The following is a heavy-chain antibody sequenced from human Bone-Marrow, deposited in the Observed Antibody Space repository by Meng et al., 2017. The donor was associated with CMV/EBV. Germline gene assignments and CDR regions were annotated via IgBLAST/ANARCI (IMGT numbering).Heavy chain of an antibody. CDR1: VGTFSSYA. J-gene: IGHJ6*02. V-gene: IGHV1-69*10. CDR2: IIPILGIA. Sequence: SVKVSCKASVGTFSSYAISWVRQAPGQGLEWMGGIIPILGIANYAQKSQGRVTITADKSTSTAYMELSSLRSEDTAVYYCARESNYIVPILSNYYYYDMDVWGQGTTVTVSS. D-gene: IGHD1-7*01. CDR3: ARESNYIVPILSNYYYYDMDV.